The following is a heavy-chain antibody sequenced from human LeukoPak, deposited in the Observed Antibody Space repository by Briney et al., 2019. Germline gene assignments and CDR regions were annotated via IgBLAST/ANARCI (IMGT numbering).Heavy chain of an antibody. CDR1: GVSISSSNSY. J-gene: IGHJ6*03. CDR3: AREVAARGVKYYYYYMDV. CDR2: IYYSGNT. V-gene: IGHV4-39*02. Sequence: SETLSLTCTVSGVSISSSNSYWGWIRQPPGKGLEWIGSIYYSGNTYYNASLKSQVSISIDTSKNQFSLRLTSVTAADTAVYYCAREVAARGVKYYYYYMDVWGKGTTVTVSS. D-gene: IGHD6-6*01.